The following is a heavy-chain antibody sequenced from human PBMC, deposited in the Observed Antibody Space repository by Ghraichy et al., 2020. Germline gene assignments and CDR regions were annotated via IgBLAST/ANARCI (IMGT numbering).Heavy chain of an antibody. V-gene: IGHV4-39*01. Sequence: GSLRLSCTVSGDSIETDYYYWGWVRQPPGKGLEWLGNIYYRGNAYYSPSLESRVTISVDTSKNLFSLILRSVTAADTAVYYCAKSRLNPNYEFDYRGQGIPVTVSS. CDR3: AKSRLNPNYEFDY. J-gene: IGHJ4*02. D-gene: IGHD1-7*01. CDR1: GDSIETDYYY. CDR2: IYYRGNA.